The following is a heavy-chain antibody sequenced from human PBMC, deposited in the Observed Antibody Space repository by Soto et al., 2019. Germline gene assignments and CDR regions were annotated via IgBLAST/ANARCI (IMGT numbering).Heavy chain of an antibody. D-gene: IGHD1-7*01. CDR3: AKEVQYNWNLHYFDY. V-gene: IGHV3-30*18. Sequence: GGPLRLSCAASGFTFSSYGMHWVRQAPGKGLEWVAVISYDGSNKYYAESVKGRFTISRDNSKNTLYLQMNSLRAEDTAVYYCAKEVQYNWNLHYFDYWGQGTLVTVSS. CDR2: ISYDGSNK. CDR1: GFTFSSYG. J-gene: IGHJ4*02.